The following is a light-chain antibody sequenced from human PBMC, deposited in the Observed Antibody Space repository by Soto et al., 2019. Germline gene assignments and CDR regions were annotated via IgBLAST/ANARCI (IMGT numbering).Light chain of an antibody. Sequence: QSVLTQPPSVSGAPGQRVTISCTGTNSNIGANYGVQWYQQFPGTATKLLIYGNNNRPSGVSDRFSGSKSATSASLAIAGLQPGDEADYYCQSYDSNLVGLVFGAGTKVTVL. V-gene: IGLV1-40*01. CDR3: QSYDSNLVGLV. CDR2: GNN. J-gene: IGLJ3*02. CDR1: NSNIGANYG.